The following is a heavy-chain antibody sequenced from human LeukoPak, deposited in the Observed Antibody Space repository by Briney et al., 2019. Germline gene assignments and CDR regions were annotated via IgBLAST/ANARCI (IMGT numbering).Heavy chain of an antibody. CDR2: ISGSGGST. D-gene: IGHD3-10*01. V-gene: IGHV3-23*01. Sequence: GGSLRLSCAASGFTFSSYAMSWVRQAPGKGLEWVSAISGSGGSTYYADSVKGRFTISRDNSKNTLYLQMNSLRAEDTAVYYCATDKDTYGSGSYDYWGQGTLVTVSS. CDR1: GFTFSSYA. J-gene: IGHJ4*02. CDR3: ATDKDTYGSGSYDY.